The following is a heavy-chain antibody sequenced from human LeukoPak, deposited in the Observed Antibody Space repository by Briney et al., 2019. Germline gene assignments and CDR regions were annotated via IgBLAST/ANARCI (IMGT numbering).Heavy chain of an antibody. CDR2: INPNSGGT. D-gene: IGHD5-12*01. J-gene: IGHJ5*02. CDR3: ARGSDSGYDWPSWFDP. CDR1: GYTFTGYY. Sequence: EASVKVSCKASGYTFTGYYMHWVRQARGQGLEWMGWINPNSGGTNYAQKFQGRVTMTRDTSISTAYMELSRLRSDDTAVYYCARGSDSGYDWPSWFDPWGQGTLVTASS. V-gene: IGHV1-2*02.